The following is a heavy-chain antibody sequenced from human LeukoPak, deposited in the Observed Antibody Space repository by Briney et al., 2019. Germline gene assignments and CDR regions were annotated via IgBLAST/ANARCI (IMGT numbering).Heavy chain of an antibody. CDR1: GFTFSSYP. CDR3: AKNEASGYGQGVGYYFYMDV. Sequence: GGSLRLSCAASGFTFSSYPMTWVRQAPGKGLEWVSTISGSDGRTNYADPVKGRFTVSRDNSKNTLYLQMDSLRAEDTAVYYCAKNEASGYGQGVGYYFYMDVWGKGTTVTVSS. D-gene: IGHD5-12*01. J-gene: IGHJ6*03. V-gene: IGHV3-23*01. CDR2: ISGSDGRT.